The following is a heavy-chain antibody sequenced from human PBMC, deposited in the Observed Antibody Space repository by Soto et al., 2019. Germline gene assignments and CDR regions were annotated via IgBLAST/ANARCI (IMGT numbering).Heavy chain of an antibody. CDR2: IKQDVTEK. V-gene: IGHV3-7*01. CDR3: ARVMLGADGDILEY. J-gene: IGHJ4*02. CDR1: GFTFGSHW. D-gene: IGHD4-17*01. Sequence: EVQLVGSGGGWVQPGGSLRLSCAASGFTFGSHWMTWVRQIPGKGLEWLGNIKQDVTEKRFMDSVRGRFTISRDNAKNSLYLQMSSLRAEDTGMYYCARVMLGADGDILEYWGQGILVTVSS.